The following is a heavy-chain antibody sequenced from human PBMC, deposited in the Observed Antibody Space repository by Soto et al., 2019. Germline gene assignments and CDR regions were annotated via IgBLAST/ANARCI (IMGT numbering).Heavy chain of an antibody. J-gene: IGHJ3*02. Sequence: GGSLRLSCTASGFTFGDYAMSWFRQAPGKGLEWVGFIRSKAYGGTTEYAASVKGRFTISRDDSKSIAYLQMNSLKTEDTAVYYCTRDPSVNAFDIWGQGTMVTVSS. CDR1: GFTFGDYA. V-gene: IGHV3-49*03. CDR2: IRSKAYGGTT. CDR3: TRDPSVNAFDI.